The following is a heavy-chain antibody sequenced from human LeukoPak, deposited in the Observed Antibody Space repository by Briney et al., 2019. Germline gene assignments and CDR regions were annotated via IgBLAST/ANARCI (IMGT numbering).Heavy chain of an antibody. CDR3: ARGSYNYGRDAFDI. CDR1: GFTFSSYA. J-gene: IGHJ3*02. CDR2: ISYDGSNK. V-gene: IGHV3-30-3*01. Sequence: GGSLRLSCAASGFTFSSYAMHWVRQAPGKGLEWVAVISYDGSNKYYADSVKGRFTISRGNSKNTLYLQMNSLRAEDTAVYYCARGSYNYGRDAFDIWGQGTMVTVSS. D-gene: IGHD5-24*01.